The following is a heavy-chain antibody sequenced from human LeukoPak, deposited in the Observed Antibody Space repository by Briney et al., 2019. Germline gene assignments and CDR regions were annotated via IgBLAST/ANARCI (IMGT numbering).Heavy chain of an antibody. CDR3: ARAYYDILTGYYTLDY. V-gene: IGHV4-59*08. Sequence: SETLSLTCTVSGGSISSYYWSWIRQPPGKGLEWIGYIYYSGSTNYNPSLKSRVTMSVDTSKNQFSLKLSSVTAADTAVYYCARAYYDILTGYYTLDYWGQGTLVTVSS. CDR2: IYYSGST. D-gene: IGHD3-9*01. J-gene: IGHJ4*02. CDR1: GGSISSYY.